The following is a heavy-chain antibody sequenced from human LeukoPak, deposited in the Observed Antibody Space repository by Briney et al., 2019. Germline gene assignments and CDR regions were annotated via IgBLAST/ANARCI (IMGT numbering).Heavy chain of an antibody. J-gene: IGHJ4*02. Sequence: KPSETLSLTCTVSGGSISSSSYYWGWIRQPPGKGLEWIGSIYYSGSTYYNPSLKSRVTISVDTSKNQFSLKLSSVTAADTAVYYCARQINGYSGYVIRDHFDYWGQGTLVTVSS. CDR3: ARQINGYSGYVIRDHFDY. V-gene: IGHV4-39*01. CDR2: IYYSGST. D-gene: IGHD5-12*01. CDR1: GGSISSSSYY.